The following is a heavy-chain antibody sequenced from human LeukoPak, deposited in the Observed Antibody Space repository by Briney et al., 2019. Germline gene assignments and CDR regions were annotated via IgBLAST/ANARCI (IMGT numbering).Heavy chain of an antibody. CDR2: ISSSSSYI. CDR3: ARDHIAVATGQEYYFDY. D-gene: IGHD6-19*01. Sequence: PGGSLRLSCAASGFTVSSNYMSWVRQAPGKGLEWVSSISSSSSYIYYADSVKGRFTISRDNAKNSLYLQMNSLRAEDTAVYYCARDHIAVATGQEYYFDYWGQGTLVTVSS. CDR1: GFTVSSNY. V-gene: IGHV3-21*01. J-gene: IGHJ4*02.